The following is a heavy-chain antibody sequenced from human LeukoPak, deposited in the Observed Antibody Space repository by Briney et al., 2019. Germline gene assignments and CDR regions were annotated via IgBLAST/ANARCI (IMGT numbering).Heavy chain of an antibody. D-gene: IGHD5-24*01. Sequence: GASVKVSCKASGGTFSSYAISWVRQAPGQGLEWMGGIFPIFGTANYAQKFQGRVTITADESTSTAYMELSSLRSEDTAVYYCARVQSPPTNWFDPWGQGTLVTVSS. V-gene: IGHV1-69*01. J-gene: IGHJ5*02. CDR3: ARVQSPPTNWFDP. CDR2: IFPIFGTA. CDR1: GGTFSSYA.